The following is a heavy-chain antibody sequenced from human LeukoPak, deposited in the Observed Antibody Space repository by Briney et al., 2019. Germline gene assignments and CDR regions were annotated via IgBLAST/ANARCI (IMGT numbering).Heavy chain of an antibody. J-gene: IGHJ4*02. V-gene: IGHV3-23*01. CDR3: AKGGKWDVTPFDY. CDR2: ISGGGGST. D-gene: IGHD1-26*01. Sequence: GGSLRLSCAASGFTFSSYAMNWVRQAPGKGLEWVSTISGGGGSTYYADSVKGRFTISRDNSKNTLYLQVNSLRAEDTAVYYCAKGGKWDVTPFDYWGQGTLVTVSS. CDR1: GFTFSSYA.